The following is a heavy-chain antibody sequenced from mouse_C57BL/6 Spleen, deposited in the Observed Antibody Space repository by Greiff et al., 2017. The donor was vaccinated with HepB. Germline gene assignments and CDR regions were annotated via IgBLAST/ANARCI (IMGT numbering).Heavy chain of an antibody. J-gene: IGHJ3*01. D-gene: IGHD2-4*01. Sequence: QVQLQQPGAELVRPGSSVKLSCKASGYTFTSYWMHWVKQRPIQGLEWIGNIDPSDSETHYNQKFKEKATLTVDKSSSTAYMKLSSLTSEDSAVYYCASSLYDYDGAWFAYWGQGTLVTVSA. CDR2: IDPSDSET. V-gene: IGHV1-52*01. CDR1: GYTFTSYW. CDR3: ASSLYDYDGAWFAY.